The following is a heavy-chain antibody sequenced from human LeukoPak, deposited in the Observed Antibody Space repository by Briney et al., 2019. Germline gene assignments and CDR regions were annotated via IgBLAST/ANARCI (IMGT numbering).Heavy chain of an antibody. Sequence: GGSLRLSCAASGFTFSSYEMNWVRQAPGKGLEWVSYISSSGSTIYYADSVKGRFTISRDNSKNTLYLQMNSLRAEDTAVYYCAKERRVYYYDSSGYNHEYDYWGQGTLVTVSS. V-gene: IGHV3-48*03. J-gene: IGHJ4*02. CDR1: GFTFSSYE. CDR3: AKERRVYYYDSSGYNHEYDY. CDR2: ISSSGSTI. D-gene: IGHD3-22*01.